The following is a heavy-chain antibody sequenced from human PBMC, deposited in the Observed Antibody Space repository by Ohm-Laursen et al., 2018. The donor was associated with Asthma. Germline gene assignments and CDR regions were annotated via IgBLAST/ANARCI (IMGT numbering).Heavy chain of an antibody. Sequence: ASVKVSCKASGYTFTGYYMHWVRQAPGQGLEWMGRINPNSGGTNYAQKFQGRVTMTRDTSISTAYMELSRLRSDDTAVYYCARDTWSVSGIGYYYYYGMDVWGQGTTVTVSS. V-gene: IGHV1-2*06. CDR2: INPNSGGT. CDR1: GYTFTGYY. CDR3: ARDTWSVSGIGYYYYYGMDV. J-gene: IGHJ6*02. D-gene: IGHD3-3*01.